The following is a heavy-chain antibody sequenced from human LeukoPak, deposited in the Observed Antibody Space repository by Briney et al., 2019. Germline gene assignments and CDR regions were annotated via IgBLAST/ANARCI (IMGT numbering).Heavy chain of an antibody. V-gene: IGHV4-59*12. CDR1: GGSLSSYY. J-gene: IGHJ4*02. CDR2: IYYSGST. Sequence: KPSETLSLTCTVSGGSLSSYYWSWIRQPPGKGLEWIGYIYYSGSTKYNPSLKSRVTISVDTSKNQFSLKLSSVTAADTAVYYCARGPVLAAAVDYFDYWGQGTLVTVSS. D-gene: IGHD6-13*01. CDR3: ARGPVLAAAVDYFDY.